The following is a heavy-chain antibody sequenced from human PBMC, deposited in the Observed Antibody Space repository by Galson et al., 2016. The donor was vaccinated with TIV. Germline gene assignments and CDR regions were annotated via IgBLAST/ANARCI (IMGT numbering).Heavy chain of an antibody. CDR3: AKAKSIFGGVPHRAFDV. V-gene: IGHV3-9*01. J-gene: IGHJ3*01. Sequence: SLRLSCAASGFSFGDYAMHWVRQAPGKGLEWVSGINWNSGSVDFADSVKGRFTISRDNAKNSLYLQMNSLRGEDTALYYCAKAKSIFGGVPHRAFDVWGQGTTVTVSS. CDR1: GFSFGDYA. CDR2: INWNSGSV. D-gene: IGHD3-3*01.